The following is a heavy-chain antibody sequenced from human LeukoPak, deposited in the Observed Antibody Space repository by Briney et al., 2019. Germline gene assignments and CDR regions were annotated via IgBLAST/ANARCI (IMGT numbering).Heavy chain of an antibody. D-gene: IGHD3-22*01. Sequence: GGSLRLSCAASGFAFSTYGMQWVRQAPGKGLEWVAVISYDGKVKHYTDSVKGRFTISRDNSRNTLYLQMNSLGTEDTALYYCAKDDYDSSGYYHAFDIWGQGTMVTVSS. CDR2: ISYDGKVK. CDR1: GFAFSTYG. V-gene: IGHV3-30*18. J-gene: IGHJ3*02. CDR3: AKDDYDSSGYYHAFDI.